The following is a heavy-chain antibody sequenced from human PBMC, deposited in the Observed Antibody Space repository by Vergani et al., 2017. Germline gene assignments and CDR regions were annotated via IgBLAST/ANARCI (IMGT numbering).Heavy chain of an antibody. CDR1: GFTFSSYS. CDR2: ISSSSSYI. V-gene: IGHV3-21*01. Sequence: EVQLLESGGGLVKPGGSLRLSCAASGFTFSSYSMNWVRQAPGKGLEWVSSISSSSSYIYYADSVKGRFTISRDNSKNTLYLQMNSLRAEDTAVYYCAGAKNRYCSSTSCHDYFDIWGQGTMVTVSS. CDR3: AGAKNRYCSSTSCHDYFDI. J-gene: IGHJ3*02. D-gene: IGHD2-2*01.